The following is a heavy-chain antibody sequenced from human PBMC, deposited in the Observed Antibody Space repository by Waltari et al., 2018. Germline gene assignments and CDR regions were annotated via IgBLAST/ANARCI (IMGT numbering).Heavy chain of an antibody. J-gene: IGHJ4*02. Sequence: QVQLQESGPGLVKPSETLSLTCTVPGYSISSGYYWGWIRQPPGKGLEWIGSIYHSGSTYYNPSLKSRVTISVDTSKNQFSLKLSSVTAADTVVYYCARELMGQQLVDYWGQGTLVTVSS. CDR3: ARELMGQQLVDY. CDR1: GYSISSGYY. V-gene: IGHV4-38-2*02. CDR2: IYHSGST. D-gene: IGHD6-13*01.